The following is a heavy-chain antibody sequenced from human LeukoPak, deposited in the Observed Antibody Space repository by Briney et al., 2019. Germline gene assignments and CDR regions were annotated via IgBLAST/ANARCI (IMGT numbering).Heavy chain of an antibody. J-gene: IGHJ4*02. CDR1: GFTFDDYA. Sequence: GRSLRLSCAASGFTFDDYAMHWVRQAPGKGLEWVSGISWNSGSIGYADSVKGRFTISRDNAKNSLYLQMNSLRAEDTALYYCAKVGSAVAGDFDYWGQGTLVTVSS. D-gene: IGHD6-19*01. V-gene: IGHV3-9*01. CDR3: AKVGSAVAGDFDY. CDR2: ISWNSGSI.